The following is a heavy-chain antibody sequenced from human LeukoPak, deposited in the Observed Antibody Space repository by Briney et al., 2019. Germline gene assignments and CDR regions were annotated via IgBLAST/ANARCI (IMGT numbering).Heavy chain of an antibody. V-gene: IGHV3-21*01. CDR3: ARAPGYSSGWDEY. CDR1: GFTFSGYS. CDR2: ISSSSSYI. J-gene: IGHJ4*02. D-gene: IGHD6-19*01. Sequence: PGGSLRLSCAASGFTFSGYSMNWVRQAPGKGLEWVSSISSSSSYIYYADSVKGRFTISRDNAKNSLYLQMNSLRAEDTAVYYCARAPGYSSGWDEYWGQGTLVTVSS.